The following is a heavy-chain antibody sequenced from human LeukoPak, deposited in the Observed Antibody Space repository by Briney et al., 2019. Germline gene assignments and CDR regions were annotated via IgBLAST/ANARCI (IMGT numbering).Heavy chain of an antibody. CDR1: GFTFSSYA. V-gene: IGHV3-30-3*01. Sequence: GGSLRLSCAVSGFTFSSYAMHWVRQAPGKGLEWEAVISYDGSNKYYAGSVMARLSIYRDNSKNTLYLQMDSLRAEDTAVYYCARGGGDSSGWYDAFDILGQGTIVTVSS. CDR2: ISYDGSNK. J-gene: IGHJ3*02. D-gene: IGHD6-19*01. CDR3: ARGGGDSSGWYDAFDI.